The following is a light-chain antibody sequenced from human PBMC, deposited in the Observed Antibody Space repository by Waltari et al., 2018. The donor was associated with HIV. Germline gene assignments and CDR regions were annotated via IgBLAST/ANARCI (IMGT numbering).Light chain of an antibody. V-gene: IGKV1D-16*01. CDR1: HTVRSS. Sequence: DIQITQSPPSLSASVRQSVTITCRASHTVRSSLAWYQQRPGKAPKCLVYGASKLQTAVPSRFSAGGSGTNFSLTISSLKPEDFATYICQQYYTFPRTFGRGTRVDMK. CDR3: QQYYTFPRT. CDR2: GAS. J-gene: IGKJ1*01.